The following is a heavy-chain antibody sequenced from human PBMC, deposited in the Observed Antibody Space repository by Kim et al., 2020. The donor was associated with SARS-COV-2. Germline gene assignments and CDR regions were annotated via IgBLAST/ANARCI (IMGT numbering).Heavy chain of an antibody. V-gene: IGHV3-66*02. CDR2: IYSDGST. J-gene: IGHJ4*02. D-gene: IGHD5-12*01. CDR1: GFTVSSNY. Sequence: GGSLRLSCAASGFTVSSNYMSWVRQAPGKGLEWVSVIYSDGSTYYADAVKGRFTISSDNSKNTLYLQMNSLRADDTAVYYCARGLVPYYWGQGTLVTVSS. CDR3: ARGLVPYY.